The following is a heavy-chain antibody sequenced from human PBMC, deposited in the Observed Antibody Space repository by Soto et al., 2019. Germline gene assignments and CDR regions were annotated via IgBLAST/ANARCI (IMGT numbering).Heavy chain of an antibody. CDR2: ISYDGSNK. CDR3: AKARSTTTDCYVPDY. CDR1: GFTFSSYA. Sequence: GGSLRLSCAASGFTFSSYAMHWVRQAPGKGLEWVAVISYDGSNKYYADSVQGRFIISRDNSKNTLYLHMNSLRAEDTAMYYCAKARSTTTDCYVPDYWGRGTLVTIAS. V-gene: IGHV3-30-3*01. D-gene: IGHD1-26*01. J-gene: IGHJ4*02.